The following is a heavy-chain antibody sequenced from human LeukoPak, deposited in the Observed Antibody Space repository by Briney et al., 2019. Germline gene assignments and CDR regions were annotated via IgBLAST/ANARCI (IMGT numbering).Heavy chain of an antibody. V-gene: IGHV4-59*01. CDR1: GGSISSYY. CDR2: IYYSGST. J-gene: IGHJ4*02. D-gene: IGHD6-19*01. Sequence: SETLSLTCTVSGGSISSYYWSWIRQPPGKGLEWIGYIYYSGSTNYNPSLKSRVTISVDTSKNQFSLKLSSVTAADTAVYYCARGVWLPETGYSSGWYDYWGQGNLVTVSS. CDR3: ARGVWLPETGYSSGWYDY.